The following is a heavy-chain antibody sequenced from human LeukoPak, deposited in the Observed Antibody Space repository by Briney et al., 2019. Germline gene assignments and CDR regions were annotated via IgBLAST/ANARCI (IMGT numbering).Heavy chain of an antibody. Sequence: GGSLRFSCAASGFTFSNYWMHWVRQAPGKGLVWVSRINSDGSSTSYADSVKGRFTISRDNAKNTLYLQMNSLRAEDTAVYYCARVPSGSYFGYYYYYMDVWGKGTTVTVSS. D-gene: IGHD1-26*01. J-gene: IGHJ6*03. V-gene: IGHV3-74*01. CDR2: INSDGSST. CDR3: ARVPSGSYFGYYYYYMDV. CDR1: GFTFSNYW.